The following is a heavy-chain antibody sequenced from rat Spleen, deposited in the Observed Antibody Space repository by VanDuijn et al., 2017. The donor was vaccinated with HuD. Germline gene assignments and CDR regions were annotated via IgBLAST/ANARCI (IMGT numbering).Heavy chain of an antibody. J-gene: IGHJ2*01. CDR2: ISPSGGST. CDR3: RTDAFSLTPIPFDY. D-gene: IGHD2-6*01. V-gene: IGHV5-19*01. Sequence: EVQLVESGGGLVQPGRSLKLSCAVSGFTFSNSGMHWIRQAPTKGLEWVASISPSGGSTYYRDSVKGRFTISRDNAKSTLYLLMDSLRSEDTATYYCRTDAFSLTPIPFDYWGQGVMVTVSS. CDR1: GFTFSNSG.